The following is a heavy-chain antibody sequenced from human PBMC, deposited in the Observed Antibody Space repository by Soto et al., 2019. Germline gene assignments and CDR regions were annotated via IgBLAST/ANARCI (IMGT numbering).Heavy chain of an antibody. CDR2: IYYSGST. CDR3: ARVGGLAARTFDY. J-gene: IGHJ4*02. CDR1: GGSISDFY. Sequence: SETLSLTCTVSGGSISDFYWSWIRQPPGKGLEWIGYIYYSGSTNYNPSLKSRVTISVDTSKNQFSLNLRSMSPADTAVYYCARVGGLAARTFDYWGPGTLVTSPQ. D-gene: IGHD6-6*01. V-gene: IGHV4-59*01.